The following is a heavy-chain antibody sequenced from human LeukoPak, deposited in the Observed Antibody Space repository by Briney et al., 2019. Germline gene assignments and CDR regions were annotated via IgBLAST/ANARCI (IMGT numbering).Heavy chain of an antibody. CDR2: ISGAGDRT. CDR3: AKDLAYDSSDYHVIFDC. D-gene: IGHD3-22*01. CDR1: GFTFSTYA. V-gene: IGHV3-23*01. Sequence: PGGSLRLSRAASGFTFSTYAMSWVRQAPGKGLEWVSAISGAGDRTYHADSVKGRFTTSRDNSKNTLYLQMNSLRAEDTAIYYCAKDLAYDSSDYHVIFDCWGQGTLVTVSS. J-gene: IGHJ4*02.